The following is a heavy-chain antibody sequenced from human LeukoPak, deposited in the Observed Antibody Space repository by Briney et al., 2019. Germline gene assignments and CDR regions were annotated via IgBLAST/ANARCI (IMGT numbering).Heavy chain of an antibody. Sequence: GGSLRLSCAASGFTFSSYAMSWVRQAPGKGLEWVSAISGSGGSTYYADSVKGRFTISRDNSKNTLYLQINSLRAEDTAVYYCAKDRDFGVVTALFDYWGQGTLVTVSS. CDR2: ISGSGGST. V-gene: IGHV3-23*01. CDR3: AKDRDFGVVTALFDY. J-gene: IGHJ4*02. CDR1: GFTFSSYA. D-gene: IGHD3-3*01.